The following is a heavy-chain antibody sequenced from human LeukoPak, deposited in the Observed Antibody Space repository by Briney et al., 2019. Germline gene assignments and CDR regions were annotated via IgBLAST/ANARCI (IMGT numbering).Heavy chain of an antibody. CDR2: ISSSGGGT. CDR3: AKDLRSGTYPPDAFDI. V-gene: IGHV3-23*01. J-gene: IGHJ3*02. Sequence: PGGSLRLSCAASGFTFSSYAMTWVRQAPGKGLEWVSSISSSGGGTYYADSVKGRFTISRDNSRNTLYLQMDSLRAEDTAVYYCAKDLRSGTYPPDAFDIWGQGTMVTVS. CDR1: GFTFSSYA. D-gene: IGHD1-26*01.